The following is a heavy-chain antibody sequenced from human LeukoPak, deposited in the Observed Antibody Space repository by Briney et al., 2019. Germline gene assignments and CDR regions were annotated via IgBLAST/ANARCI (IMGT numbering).Heavy chain of an antibody. Sequence: GGSLRLSCAASGFTFSDHAMSWVRQAPGKGREWVSAIRGTGTTTFYAASVKGRFTISRDNSKNTADLQMNSLRAEDTAVYYCAKVSWLGTLPSYHFDYWGQGTQVTVSS. CDR3: AKVSWLGTLPSYHFDY. D-gene: IGHD6-19*01. CDR1: GFTFSDHA. J-gene: IGHJ4*02. CDR2: IRGTGTTT. V-gene: IGHV3-23*01.